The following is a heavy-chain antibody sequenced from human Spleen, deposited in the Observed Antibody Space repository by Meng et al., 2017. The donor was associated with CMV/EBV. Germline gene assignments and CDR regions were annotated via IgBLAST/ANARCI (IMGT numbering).Heavy chain of an antibody. V-gene: IGHV1-8*01. CDR1: GYTFTNYD. Sequence: ASVKVSCKASGYTFTNYDVNWVRQAPGQGLEWMGWINPKRGKTGYAQKFQGRVTMTSDTSVSTAYMELSSLTFEDTAVYYCARGIDAGVDYWSQGTLVTVSS. CDR3: ARGIDAGVDY. CDR2: INPKRGKT. D-gene: IGHD7-27*01. J-gene: IGHJ4*02.